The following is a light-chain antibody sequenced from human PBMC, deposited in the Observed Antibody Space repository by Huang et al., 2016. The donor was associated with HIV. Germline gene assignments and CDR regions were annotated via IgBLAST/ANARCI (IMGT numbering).Light chain of an antibody. CDR2: WSS. Sequence: DIVMTQSPDSLAVSLGERATINCKSSQSVLYSSNNKNYLAWYQQKPGQPHKLLIYWSSTRESGVPDRVSGSGSGTDFTLTISSLQAADVAVYYCQQYYSSPYTFGQGTKLEIK. CDR1: QSVLYSSNNKNY. J-gene: IGKJ2*01. CDR3: QQYYSSPYT. V-gene: IGKV4-1*01.